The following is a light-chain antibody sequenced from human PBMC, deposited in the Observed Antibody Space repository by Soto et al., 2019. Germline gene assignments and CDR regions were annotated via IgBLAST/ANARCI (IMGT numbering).Light chain of an antibody. J-gene: IGLJ2*01. CDR1: SRDVGGYNY. CDR2: DVS. Sequence: QSALTQPRSVSGSPGQSVTISCTGTSRDVGGYNYVSWYQQHPGKAPKLMIYDVSKRPSGVPDSFSGSKSGNTASLTISGLQAEDEADYYCCSYAGTDVVFGGGTKVTVL. CDR3: CSYAGTDVV. V-gene: IGLV2-11*01.